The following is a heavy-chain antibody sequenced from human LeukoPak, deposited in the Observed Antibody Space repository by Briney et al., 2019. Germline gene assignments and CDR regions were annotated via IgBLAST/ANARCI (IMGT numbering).Heavy chain of an antibody. CDR1: GFTSSSYA. D-gene: IGHD3-16*01. CDR2: IWYDGSNK. Sequence: PRGSLSRSCAASGFTSSSYAMHWVRQAPGKGLEWVAVIWYDGSNKYYADSVKGRFTISRDKSKNTLYLQMNSLRAEDTAVYYCARDSLGAVSGPVGNLGYWGQGTLVTVSS. V-gene: IGHV3-33*01. J-gene: IGHJ4*02. CDR3: ARDSLGAVSGPVGNLGY.